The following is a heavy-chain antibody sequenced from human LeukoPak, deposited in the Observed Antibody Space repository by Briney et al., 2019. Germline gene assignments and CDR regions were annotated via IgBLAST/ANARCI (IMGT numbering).Heavy chain of an antibody. D-gene: IGHD5-24*01. CDR3: ARDGRDGYNWAFDI. Sequence: GGSLRLSCAASGFTFSSYGMHWVRQAPGKGLEWVAFIRYDGSNKYYADSVKGRFTISRDNSKNTLYLQMNSLRAEDTAVYYCARDGRDGYNWAFDIWGQGTMVTVSS. V-gene: IGHV3-30*02. J-gene: IGHJ3*02. CDR2: IRYDGSNK. CDR1: GFTFSSYG.